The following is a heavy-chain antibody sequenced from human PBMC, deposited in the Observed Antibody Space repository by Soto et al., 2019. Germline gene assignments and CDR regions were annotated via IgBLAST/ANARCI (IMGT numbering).Heavy chain of an antibody. V-gene: IGHV3-15*07. D-gene: IGHD3-10*01. CDR3: TTEVLWFGELRDY. CDR1: GFTFSNAW. J-gene: IGHJ4*02. CDR2: IKSKTDGGTT. Sequence: VQLVESGGGLVKPGGSLRLSCAASGFTFSNAWMNWVRQAPGKGLEWVGRIKSKTDGGTTDYAAPVKGRFTISRDDSKNTLYLQMNSLKTEDTAVYYCTTEVLWFGELRDYWGQGTLVTVSS.